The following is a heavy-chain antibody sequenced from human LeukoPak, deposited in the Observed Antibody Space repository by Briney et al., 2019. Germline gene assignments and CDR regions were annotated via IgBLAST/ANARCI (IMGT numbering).Heavy chain of an antibody. CDR3: AKARLTTYYDLVFDY. CDR1: GFTFDDYA. CDR2: ISRNSGSI. J-gene: IGHJ4*02. Sequence: GGSLRLSCAASGFTFDDYAMHWVRQAPGKGLEWVSGISRNSGSIGYADSVKGRFTISRDNAKNSLYLQMNSLRAEDMALYYCAKARLTTYYDLVFDYWGQGTLVTVSS. D-gene: IGHD3-3*01. V-gene: IGHV3-9*03.